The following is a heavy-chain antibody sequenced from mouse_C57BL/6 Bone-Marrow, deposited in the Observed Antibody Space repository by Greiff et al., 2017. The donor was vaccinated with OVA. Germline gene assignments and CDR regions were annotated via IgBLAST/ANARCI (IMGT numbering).Heavy chain of an antibody. CDR3: ARTGYGNYVGRYYYAMDY. V-gene: IGHV2-2*01. D-gene: IGHD2-10*02. CDR1: GFSLTSYG. Sequence: QVQLKQSGPGLVQPSQSLSITCTVSGFSLTSYGVHWVRQSPGKGLEWLGVIWSGGSTDYNAAFISRLSISKDNSKSQVFFKMNSLQADDTAIYYCARTGYGNYVGRYYYAMDYWGQGTSVTVSS. CDR2: IWSGGST. J-gene: IGHJ4*01.